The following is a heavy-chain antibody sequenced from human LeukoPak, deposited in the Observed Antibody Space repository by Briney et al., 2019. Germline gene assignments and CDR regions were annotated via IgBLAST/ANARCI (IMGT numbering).Heavy chain of an antibody. D-gene: IGHD1-1*01. CDR3: AKDKLTTGTQGIYY. J-gene: IGHJ4*02. Sequence: GGSLILSCGASGFTFISSAMAWVRQAPGKGLEWVSGISGSGGSTYYEDSVKGRFTISRDNSKNTLYLQMDSLRVEDTAAYYCAKDKLTTGTQGIYYWGQGALVTVSS. V-gene: IGHV3-23*01. CDR1: GFTFISSA. CDR2: ISGSGGST.